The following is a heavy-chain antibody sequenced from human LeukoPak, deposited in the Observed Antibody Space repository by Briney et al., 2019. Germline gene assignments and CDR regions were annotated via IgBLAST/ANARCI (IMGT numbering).Heavy chain of an antibody. J-gene: IGHJ4*02. D-gene: IGHD6-19*01. V-gene: IGHV3-21*06. CDR3: ARDYSSGWFGKGAY. Sequence: GRSLRLSCSGSGFTFRSYTMTWVRQAPGKGLEWVSSIDGDGTLKYYADSLKGRFTISRDNANNSVYLQMNSLTADDSGLYFCARDYSSGWFGKGAYWGQGTRVLVSS. CDR2: IDGDGTLK. CDR1: GFTFRSYT.